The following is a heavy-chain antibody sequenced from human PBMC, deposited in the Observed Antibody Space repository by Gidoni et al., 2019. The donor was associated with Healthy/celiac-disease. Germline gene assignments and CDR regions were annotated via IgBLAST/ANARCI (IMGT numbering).Heavy chain of an antibody. V-gene: IGHV4-4*02. Sequence: QVQLQESGPGLVKPSGTLSLTCAASGCSISSSNWWSWVRQPPGKGREWIGEIYHSGSTNYNPSLKSRVTISVDKSKNQFSLKLSSVTAADTAVYYCARDLGGVGATVDYWGQGTLVTVSS. CDR3: ARDLGGVGATVDY. D-gene: IGHD1-26*01. J-gene: IGHJ4*02. CDR2: IYHSGST. CDR1: GCSISSSNW.